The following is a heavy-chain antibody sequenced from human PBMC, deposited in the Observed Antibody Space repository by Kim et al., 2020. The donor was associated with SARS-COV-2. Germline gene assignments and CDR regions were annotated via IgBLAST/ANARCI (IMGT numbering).Heavy chain of an antibody. V-gene: IGHV4-4*02. CDR3: ARPKMSTNAFDI. CDR1: GDSITSNYW. Sequence: SETLSLTCVLSGDSITSNYWWSWVRQPPGKGLEWTGEIYRDGTTNYNPSLRGRVTISLDKSKNQVSLTLTTVTAVDTAIYYCARPKMSTNAFDIWGQGT. CDR2: IYRDGTT. J-gene: IGHJ3*02. D-gene: IGHD1-1*01.